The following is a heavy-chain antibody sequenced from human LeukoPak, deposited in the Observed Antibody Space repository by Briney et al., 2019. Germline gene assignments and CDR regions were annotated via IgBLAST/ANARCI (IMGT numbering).Heavy chain of an antibody. D-gene: IGHD3-3*02. V-gene: IGHV3-21*03. CDR2: ISTTSSYR. CDR3: ARGRIFGVATEFDY. Sequence: GGSLRLSCAASGFTFSSYSMNWVRQAPGKGLEWVSSISTTSSYRDYADSVEGRFTISRDNAKNSVYLQMNSLRAEDTALYYCARGRIFGVATEFDYWGQGTLVTVSS. J-gene: IGHJ4*02. CDR1: GFTFSSYS.